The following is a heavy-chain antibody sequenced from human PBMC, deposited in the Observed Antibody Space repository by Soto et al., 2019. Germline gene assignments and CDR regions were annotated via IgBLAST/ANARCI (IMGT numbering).Heavy chain of an antibody. CDR2: ISYDGSNK. Sequence: QVQLVESGGGVVQPGRSLRLSCAASGFPFSSYAMHWVRQAPGKGLEWVAVISYDGSNKYYADSVKGRFTISRDNSKNTLYLQMNSLRAEDTAVYYCARDSNYYDSSGYWAGDAFDIWGQGTMVTVSS. D-gene: IGHD3-22*01. J-gene: IGHJ3*02. CDR3: ARDSNYYDSSGYWAGDAFDI. V-gene: IGHV3-30-3*01. CDR1: GFPFSSYA.